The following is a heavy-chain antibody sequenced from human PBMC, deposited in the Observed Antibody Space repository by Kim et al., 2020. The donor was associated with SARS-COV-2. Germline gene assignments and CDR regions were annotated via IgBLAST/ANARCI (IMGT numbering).Heavy chain of an antibody. J-gene: IGHJ6*02. CDR1: GGSISSYY. CDR2: IYYSGST. D-gene: IGHD6-19*01. V-gene: IGHV4-59*01. Sequence: SETLSLTCTVSGGSISSYYWSWIRQPPGKGLEWIGYIYYSGSTNYNPSLKSRVTISVDTSKNQFSLKLSSVTAADTAVYYCARVTAIDFSPGIAVAHTYYYYYYGMDVWGQGTTVTVSS. CDR3: ARVTAIDFSPGIAVAHTYYYYYYGMDV.